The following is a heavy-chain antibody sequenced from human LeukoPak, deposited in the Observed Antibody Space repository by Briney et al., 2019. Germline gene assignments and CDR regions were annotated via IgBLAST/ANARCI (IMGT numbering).Heavy chain of an antibody. V-gene: IGHV5-51*01. CDR1: VYMFTRHG. Sequence: GGPLQFSGKVSVYMFTRHGSGWLRQMPGKHLILLGIIYPGDSETICSPAFQGQVTISADKSISTAYLQWSCMKASDSAMYCCVRRGLVAAAGTNWFDPWGQGSLVTVYS. CDR2: IYPGDSET. D-gene: IGHD6-13*01. J-gene: IGHJ5*02. CDR3: VRRGLVAAAGTNWFDP.